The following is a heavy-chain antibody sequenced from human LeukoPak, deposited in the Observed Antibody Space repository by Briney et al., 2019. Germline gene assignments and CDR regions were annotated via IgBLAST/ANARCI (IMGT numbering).Heavy chain of an antibody. CDR2: IYSGGST. CDR1: GFTVSSNY. D-gene: IGHD2-2*01. Sequence: GGSLRLSCAASGFTVSSNYMSWVRQAPGKGLEWVSVIYSGGSTYYADSVKGRFTISRDNPKNTLYLQMNSLRAEDTAVYYCARGASCSSTSCPDYYYMDVWGKGTTVTVSS. J-gene: IGHJ6*03. V-gene: IGHV3-66*01. CDR3: ARGASCSSTSCPDYYYMDV.